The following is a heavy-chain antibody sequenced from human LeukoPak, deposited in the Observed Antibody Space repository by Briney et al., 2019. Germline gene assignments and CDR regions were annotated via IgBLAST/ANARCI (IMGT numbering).Heavy chain of an antibody. D-gene: IGHD2-2*01. CDR1: GFTFSSYW. J-gene: IGHJ4*02. CDR3: AREAHCSSTSCYLYYFDY. Sequence: GGSLRLSCAASGFTFSSYWVSWVRQAPGEGVGGVANIKQDGSEKYYVDSVKGRFTISRDNAKSSLYLQMNSLRAEDTAVYYCAREAHCSSTSCYLYYFDYWGQGTLVTVSS. V-gene: IGHV3-7*01. CDR2: IKQDGSEK.